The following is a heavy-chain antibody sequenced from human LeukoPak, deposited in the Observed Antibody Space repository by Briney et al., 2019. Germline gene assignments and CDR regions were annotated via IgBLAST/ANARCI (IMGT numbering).Heavy chain of an antibody. CDR3: ARLKNYDILTGYHHLNYYYYYMDV. CDR1: GGSFSGYY. V-gene: IGHV4-34*01. Sequence: SETLSLTCAVYGGSFSGYYWSWIRQPPGKGLEWIGEINHSGSTNYNPSLKSRVTISVDTSKNQFSLKLSSATAADTAVYYCARLKNYDILTGYHHLNYYYYYMDVWGKGTTVTISS. D-gene: IGHD3-9*01. CDR2: INHSGST. J-gene: IGHJ6*03.